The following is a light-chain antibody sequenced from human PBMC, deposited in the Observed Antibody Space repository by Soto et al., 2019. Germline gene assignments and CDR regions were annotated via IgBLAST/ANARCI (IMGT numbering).Light chain of an antibody. J-gene: IGKJ5*01. CDR1: QSISSY. CDR3: QHLNSYPIT. Sequence: DIHMTQSPASLSAPLGDRVTITLRESQSISSYLKWYQQQPGTAPKLLFYAASSLQSGVPSRFSGSGSGTDFTLTISSLQPEDFATYYCQHLNSYPITFGQGTRLEIK. CDR2: AAS. V-gene: IGKV1-39*01.